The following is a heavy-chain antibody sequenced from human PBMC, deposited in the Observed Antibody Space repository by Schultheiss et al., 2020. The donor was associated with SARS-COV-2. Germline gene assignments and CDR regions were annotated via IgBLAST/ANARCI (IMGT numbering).Heavy chain of an antibody. Sequence: ASVKVSCKASGYTFASYGISWVRQAPGQGLEWMGWISAYNGNTNYAQKFQGRVTITADKSTSTAYMELSSLRSEDTAVYYCARVVPAAIGWFDPWGQGTLVTVSS. J-gene: IGHJ5*02. V-gene: IGHV1-18*01. CDR3: ARVVPAAIGWFDP. CDR2: ISAYNGNT. CDR1: GYTFASYG. D-gene: IGHD2-2*01.